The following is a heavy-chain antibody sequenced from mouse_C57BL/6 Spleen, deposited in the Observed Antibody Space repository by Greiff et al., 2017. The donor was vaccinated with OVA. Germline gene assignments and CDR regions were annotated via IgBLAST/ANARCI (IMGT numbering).Heavy chain of an antibody. CDR2: INPGSGGT. CDR3: ARRHYDYGFDY. Sequence: VKLQESGAELVRPGTSVKVSCKASGYAFTNYLIEWVKQRPGQGLEWIGVINPGSGGTNYNEKFKGKATLTADKSSSTAYMQLSSLTSEDSAVYFCARRHYDYGFDYWGQGTTLTVSS. J-gene: IGHJ2*01. D-gene: IGHD2-4*01. V-gene: IGHV1-54*01. CDR1: GYAFTNYL.